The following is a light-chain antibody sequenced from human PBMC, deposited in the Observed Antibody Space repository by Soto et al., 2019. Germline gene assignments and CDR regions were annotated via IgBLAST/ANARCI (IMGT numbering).Light chain of an antibody. V-gene: IGKV1-5*01. Sequence: DIQMTQSPATLSASVGDRVTITCRASQSISSWLAWYQQKPGKVPKLLIDDASSLESGVPSRFSCSGSGTEFTLTISSLQPDDFATYYCQQYNTYPWTFGQGTKVEIK. J-gene: IGKJ1*01. CDR1: QSISSW. CDR3: QQYNTYPWT. CDR2: DAS.